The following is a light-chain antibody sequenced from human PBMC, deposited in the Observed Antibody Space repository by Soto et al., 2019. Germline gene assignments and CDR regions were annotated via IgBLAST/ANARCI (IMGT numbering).Light chain of an antibody. V-gene: IGLV2-14*03. CDR2: DVS. CDR3: SSYTSSSTL. Sequence: QSALTQPASVSGSPGQSITISCTGTSSDVGGYNYVSWYQQHPGKAPKLMIYDVSNRPSGVSYRFSGSKSGNTASLTISGLQAGDEADYYCSSYTSSSTLFGGGTKLTVL. CDR1: SSDVGGYNY. J-gene: IGLJ2*01.